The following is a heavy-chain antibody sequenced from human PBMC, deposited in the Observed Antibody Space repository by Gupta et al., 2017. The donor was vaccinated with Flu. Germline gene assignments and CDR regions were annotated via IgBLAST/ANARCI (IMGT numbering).Heavy chain of an antibody. V-gene: IGHV4-31*03. CDR3: ARGPRDYGMDV. CDR2: MYYSGSA. Sequence: QVRLQESGPGLLNPSQALSLTCTVSGGSTTSGDFYWRWIRQHPVKGLEWIGYMYYSGSAYYNPSLKSRVTISIDTSKNQFSLKLSSVTAADTAVYYCARGPRDYGMDVWGQGTTVTVSS. CDR1: GGSTTSGDFY. J-gene: IGHJ6*02.